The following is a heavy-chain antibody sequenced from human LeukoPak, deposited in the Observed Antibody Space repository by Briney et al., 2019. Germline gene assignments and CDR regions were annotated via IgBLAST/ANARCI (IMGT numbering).Heavy chain of an antibody. CDR2: IYSGGST. Sequence: GESLRLSCAASGFTVSSNYMSWVRQAPGKGLEWVSVIYSGGSTYYADSVKGRFTISRDNSKNTLYLQMNSLRAEDTAVYYCARDWGTGYLDYWGQGTLVTVSS. CDR1: GFTVSSNY. D-gene: IGHD3-16*01. J-gene: IGHJ4*02. CDR3: ARDWGTGYLDY. V-gene: IGHV3-53*01.